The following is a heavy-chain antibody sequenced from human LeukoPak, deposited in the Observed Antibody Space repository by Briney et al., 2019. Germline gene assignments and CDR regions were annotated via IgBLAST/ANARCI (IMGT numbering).Heavy chain of an antibody. J-gene: IGHJ4*02. D-gene: IGHD3-22*01. CDR3: AKPPLYDSSGYYFDY. CDR1: GGSISTYY. Sequence: SETLSLTCTVSGGSISTYYWSWIRQPPGKGLECIGYIYYSGITNYNPSLKSRVTISIDTSKNQFSLNLSSVTAADTAVYYCAKPPLYDSSGYYFDYWGQGTLVTVSS. V-gene: IGHV4-59*01. CDR2: IYYSGIT.